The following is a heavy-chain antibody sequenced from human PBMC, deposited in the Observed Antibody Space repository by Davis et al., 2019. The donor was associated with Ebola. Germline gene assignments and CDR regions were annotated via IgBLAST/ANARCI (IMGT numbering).Heavy chain of an antibody. V-gene: IGHV4-39*07. CDR2: INYSGET. D-gene: IGHD1-26*01. J-gene: IGHJ5*02. Sequence: PSETLSLTCTVSGGSISSSSYYWGWIRQPPGKGLEWIGNINYSGETYYNPSLKSRVTISIDTSKNQFSLNLNYVIAADTAVYYCARLPVAERGTRWFDPWGQGTQVTVSS. CDR1: GGSISSSSYY. CDR3: ARLPVAERGTRWFDP.